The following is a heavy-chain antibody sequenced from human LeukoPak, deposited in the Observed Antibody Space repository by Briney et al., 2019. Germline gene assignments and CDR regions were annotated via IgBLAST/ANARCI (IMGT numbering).Heavy chain of an antibody. CDR2: IYYSGGT. CDR1: GGSISSYY. D-gene: IGHD6-19*01. CDR3: ARGDSSGWTDYYYYYGMDV. J-gene: IGHJ6*02. V-gene: IGHV4-59*01. Sequence: SETLSLTCTVSGGSISSYYWSWIRQPPGKGLEWIGYIYYSGGTNYNPSLKSRVTISVDTSKNQFSLKLSSVTAADTAVYYCARGDSSGWTDYYYYYGMDVWGQGTTVTVSS.